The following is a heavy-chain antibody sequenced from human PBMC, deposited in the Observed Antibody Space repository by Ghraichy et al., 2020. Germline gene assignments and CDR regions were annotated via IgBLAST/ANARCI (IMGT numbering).Heavy chain of an antibody. CDR3: ARGSFVTMIVVVTPALYYFDY. V-gene: IGHV4-34*01. Sequence: SETLSLTCAVYGGSFSGYYWSWIRQPPGKGLEWIGEINHSGSTNYNPSLKSRVTISVDTSKNQFSLKLSSVTAADTAVYYCARGSFVTMIVVVTPALYYFDYWGQGTLVTVSS. D-gene: IGHD3-22*01. CDR2: INHSGST. CDR1: GGSFSGYY. J-gene: IGHJ4*02.